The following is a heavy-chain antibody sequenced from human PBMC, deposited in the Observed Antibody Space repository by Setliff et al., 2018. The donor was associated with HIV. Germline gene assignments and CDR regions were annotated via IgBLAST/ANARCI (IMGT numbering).Heavy chain of an antibody. CDR2: FDPQDGET. J-gene: IGHJ4*02. D-gene: IGHD1-7*01. V-gene: IGHV1-24*01. Sequence: GASVKVSCKVSGYTNNDINWVRQAPGKGLEWMGYFDPQDGETVYAQKFQGRVTLTEATSTGTAYMELSSLTSEDTAVYFCATFYKLTGTTSFDYWGQGTLVTVSS. CDR3: ATFYKLTGTTSFDY. CDR1: GYTNND.